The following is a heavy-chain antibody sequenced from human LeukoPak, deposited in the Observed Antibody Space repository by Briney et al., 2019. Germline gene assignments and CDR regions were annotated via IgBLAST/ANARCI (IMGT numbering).Heavy chain of an antibody. V-gene: IGHV3-23*01. D-gene: IGHD6-19*01. CDR1: GFTFSSYA. CDR2: ISGSGGST. Sequence: PGGSLRLSSAASGFTFSSYAMSWVRQAPGKGLEWVSAISGSGGSTYYADSVKGRFTISRDNAKNSLHLQLNSLRPEDTGLYYCARDRGGWPDYWGQGTLVTVSS. CDR3: ARDRGGWPDY. J-gene: IGHJ4*02.